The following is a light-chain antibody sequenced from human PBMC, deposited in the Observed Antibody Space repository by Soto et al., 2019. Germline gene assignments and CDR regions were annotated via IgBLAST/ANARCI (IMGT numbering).Light chain of an antibody. J-gene: IGKJ1*01. Sequence: EIVLTQSPATLSLSPGERATLSCRASQSVSSYLAWYQQKPGQAPRLLIYDASNRATGIPARFSGSGSVTAVALTIRRLEPEDFAVYYCHQRSNRPWTFGQGNKVEIK. CDR1: QSVSSY. V-gene: IGKV3-11*01. CDR2: DAS. CDR3: HQRSNRPWT.